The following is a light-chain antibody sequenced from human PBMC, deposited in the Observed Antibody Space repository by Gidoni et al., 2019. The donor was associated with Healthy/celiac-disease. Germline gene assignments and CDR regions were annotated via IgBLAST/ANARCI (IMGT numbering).Light chain of an antibody. J-gene: IGKJ4*01. CDR2: DAS. V-gene: IGKV1-33*01. Sequence: DIQMTQSPSSLSASVGDRVTITCQASQDISNYLNWYQQKPGKAPKLLIYDASNLETGVPSRFSGSGSGIDFTFTISSLQPEDIATYRLTFGGGTKVEIK. CDR3: T. CDR1: QDISNY.